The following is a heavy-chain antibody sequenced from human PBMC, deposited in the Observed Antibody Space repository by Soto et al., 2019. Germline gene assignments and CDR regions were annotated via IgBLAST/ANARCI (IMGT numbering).Heavy chain of an antibody. J-gene: IGHJ3*02. Sequence: PSETLSLTCTVSGGSISSYYWSWIRQPPGKGLEWIGYIYYSGSTNYNPSLKSRVTISVDTSKNQFSLKLSSVTAADTAVYYCARDLGGSYYGDAFDIWGQGTMVTVSS. D-gene: IGHD1-26*01. CDR1: GGSISSYY. CDR2: IYYSGST. CDR3: ARDLGGSYYGDAFDI. V-gene: IGHV4-59*01.